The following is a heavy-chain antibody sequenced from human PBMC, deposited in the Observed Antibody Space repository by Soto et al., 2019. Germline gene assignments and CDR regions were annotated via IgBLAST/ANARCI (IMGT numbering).Heavy chain of an antibody. CDR3: ARDLALAGNY. Sequence: GGSLRLSCAASGFTFRTYAMNWVRQTQEKGLEWVSSISSTSTYTHYADSVKGRFTISRDNANNSLFLQMNSLRAEDTAIYYCARDLALAGNYWGQGALVTVSS. J-gene: IGHJ4*02. CDR2: ISSTSTYT. V-gene: IGHV3-21*01. D-gene: IGHD6-19*01. CDR1: GFTFRTYA.